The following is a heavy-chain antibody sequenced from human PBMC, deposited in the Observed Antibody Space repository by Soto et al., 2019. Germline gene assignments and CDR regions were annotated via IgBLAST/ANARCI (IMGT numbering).Heavy chain of an antibody. CDR2: IIPIFGTA. CDR3: ARENRLREYRSGGRRAYYYYGMDL. CDR1: GGTFSSYA. V-gene: IGHV1-69*13. J-gene: IGHJ6*02. D-gene: IGHD2-15*01. Sequence: ASVKVSCKASGGTFSSYAISWVRQAPGQGLEWMGGIIPIFGTANYAQKFQGRVTITADESTSTAYMELSSLRSEDTAVYYCARENRLREYRSGGRRAYYYYGMDLWGQGTTVTVSS.